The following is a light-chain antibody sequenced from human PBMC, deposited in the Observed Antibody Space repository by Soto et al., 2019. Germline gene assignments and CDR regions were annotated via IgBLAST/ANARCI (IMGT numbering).Light chain of an antibody. CDR1: QNIRSY. J-gene: IGKJ5*01. V-gene: IGKV1-5*01. Sequence: DIQMIQSPSSLSASVGDRVTISCRASQNIRSYVNWYQHKAGKAPKLLIHDATTLMGGVPSRFGGSGSGTEFTLTISSLQPDDVATYYCQQYKSYLYTFGQGTRLEIK. CDR2: DAT. CDR3: QQYKSYLYT.